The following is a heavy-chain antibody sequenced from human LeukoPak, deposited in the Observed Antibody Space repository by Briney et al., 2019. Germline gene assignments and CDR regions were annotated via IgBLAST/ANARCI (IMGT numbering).Heavy chain of an antibody. J-gene: IGHJ4*02. Sequence: GGSLRLSCASSGFTFNNYWMSWVRQAPGKGLEWVANIKEDGSEKDYVDSVKGRFTISRDNAKNSLYLQMNSLRAEDTAIYYCARDWGAAGLWDYWGQGTLVTVSS. CDR3: ARDWGAAGLWDY. CDR1: GFTFNNYW. D-gene: IGHD6-13*01. V-gene: IGHV3-7*05. CDR2: IKEDGSEK.